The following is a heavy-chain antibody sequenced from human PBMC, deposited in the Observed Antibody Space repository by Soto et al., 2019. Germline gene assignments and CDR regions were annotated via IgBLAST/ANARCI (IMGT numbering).Heavy chain of an antibody. CDR3: ARDSTWIPYYHYGMDV. CDR1: GFSVSSNY. Sequence: GGSLRLSCAASGFSVSSNYMSWVRQAPGKGLEWVSVIYSGGNTHYADSVKGRFTISRDNSKNTLYLQMNSLRAEDTAVYYCARDSTWIPYYHYGMDVWGQGTTVTVSS. V-gene: IGHV3-53*01. J-gene: IGHJ6*02. D-gene: IGHD5-18*01. CDR2: IYSGGNT.